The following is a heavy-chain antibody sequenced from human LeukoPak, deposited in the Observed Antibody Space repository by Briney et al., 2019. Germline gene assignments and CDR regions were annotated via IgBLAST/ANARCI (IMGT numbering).Heavy chain of an antibody. CDR2: ISSSSSYI. J-gene: IGHJ4*02. D-gene: IGHD3-22*01. CDR3: ARDLFRIVVVKEEDY. Sequence: GRSLRLSCAASGFTFSSYSMNWVRQAPGKGLEWVSSISSSSSYIYYADSVKGRFTISRDNAKNPLYLQMNSLRAEDTAVYYCARDLFRIVVVKEEDYWGQGTLVTVSS. CDR1: GFTFSSYS. V-gene: IGHV3-21*01.